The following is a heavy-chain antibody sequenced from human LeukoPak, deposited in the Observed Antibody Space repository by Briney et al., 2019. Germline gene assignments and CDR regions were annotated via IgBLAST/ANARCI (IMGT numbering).Heavy chain of an antibody. CDR2: IKSKTDGGTT. Sequence: GGSLRLSCAASGFTFSNAWMSWVRQGPGKGLEWVGRIKSKTDGGTTDYAAPVKGRFSISRDDSKNTLHLQMNSLKSEDTAVYYCSTDVQTANDYWGQGTLVTVSS. J-gene: IGHJ4*02. CDR1: GFTFSNAW. V-gene: IGHV3-15*01. CDR3: STDVQTANDY.